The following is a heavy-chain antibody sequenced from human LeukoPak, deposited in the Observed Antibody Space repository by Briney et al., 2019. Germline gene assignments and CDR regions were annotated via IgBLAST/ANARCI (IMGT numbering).Heavy chain of an antibody. CDR3: ARDEGPAAIYLVHYYYMDV. J-gene: IGHJ6*03. D-gene: IGHD2-2*02. CDR2: INPNSGGT. Sequence: ASVKVSCKASGYTFTGYYIHWVRQAPGQGLEWMGWINPNSGGTNYAQKFQGRVTMTRDTSISTAYMELSRLRSDDTAVYYCARDEGPAAIYLVHYYYMDVWGKGTTVTVSS. V-gene: IGHV1-2*02. CDR1: GYTFTGYY.